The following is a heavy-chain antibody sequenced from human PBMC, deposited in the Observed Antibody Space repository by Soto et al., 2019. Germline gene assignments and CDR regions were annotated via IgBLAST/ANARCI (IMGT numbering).Heavy chain of an antibody. CDR2: ISRSDTT. Sequence: EVQLLESGGGLVQPGGSLRVSCAASGFTFSSNAMTWVRQAPGKGLEWVSAISRSDTTYYTDSVKGRFTISRDNSKNTVYLQMNSLRAEDTAVYYWAKLAFSYYFDYWGQGALVTVSS. V-gene: IGHV3-23*01. J-gene: IGHJ4*02. D-gene: IGHD3-3*02. CDR1: GFTFSSNA. CDR3: AKLAFSYYFDY.